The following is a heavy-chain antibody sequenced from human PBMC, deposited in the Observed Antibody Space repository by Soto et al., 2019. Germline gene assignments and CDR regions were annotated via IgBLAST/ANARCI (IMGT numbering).Heavy chain of an antibody. D-gene: IGHD3-9*01. J-gene: IGHJ4*02. V-gene: IGHV3-23*01. Sequence: WSLRLSCAASGFSFSNYAMNWVRQAPGKGLEWVSVISCSGGKTYYADSVKGRFTIARENPNSTLYLQMNSLRAEDTAVYYSAKGLAPSCIDILPGPDYWGQGTLVTVYS. CDR2: ISCSGGKT. CDR3: AKGLAPSCIDILPGPDY. CDR1: GFSFSNYA.